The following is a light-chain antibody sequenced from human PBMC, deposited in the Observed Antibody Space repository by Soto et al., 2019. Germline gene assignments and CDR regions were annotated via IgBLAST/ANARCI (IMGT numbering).Light chain of an antibody. CDR1: QNISVW. V-gene: IGKV1-5*01. CDR2: DAS. CDR3: QQYDRSSPP. J-gene: IGKJ2*01. Sequence: DIQMPQSPSTLSASVGDGVTITCRASQNISVWLAWYQQRPGKAPKFLMYDASSLETGVPSRFSGSASGTELTLTSRRLQPDDSATYYCQQYDRSSPPFGQGTKLELK.